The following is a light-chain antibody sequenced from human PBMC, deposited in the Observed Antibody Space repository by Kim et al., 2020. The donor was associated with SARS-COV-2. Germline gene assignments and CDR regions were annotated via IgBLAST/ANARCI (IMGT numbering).Light chain of an antibody. J-gene: IGLJ2*01. CDR1: NIGSKS. CDR2: SHT. Sequence: AHGGTAMLTGGGENIGSKSVHWYQQQQGQAPMLVMHSHTDRPSGIRERFSGSNSGNTAALTIDRGQAGNEADYYCQVWDTSGDQPVFGGGTQLTVL. CDR3: QVWDTSGDQPV. V-gene: IGLV3-21*04.